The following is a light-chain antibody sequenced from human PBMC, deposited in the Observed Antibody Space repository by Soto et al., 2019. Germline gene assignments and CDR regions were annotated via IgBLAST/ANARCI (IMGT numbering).Light chain of an antibody. CDR1: SSDVGGYNY. Sequence: QSALTQPASVSGSPGQSITISCTGTSSDVGGYNYVSWYQQHPGKAPKLMIYDVSNRPSGVSNRFSGSKSGNTASLTISGLQAEDEADYYGSTYTSSSTHVVFGGGTK. CDR3: STYTSSSTHVV. V-gene: IGLV2-14*01. J-gene: IGLJ2*01. CDR2: DVS.